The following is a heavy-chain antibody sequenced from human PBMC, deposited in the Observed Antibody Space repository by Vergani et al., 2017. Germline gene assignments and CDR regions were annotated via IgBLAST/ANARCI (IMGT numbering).Heavy chain of an antibody. D-gene: IGHD4-17*01. J-gene: IGHJ4*02. CDR3: ASLTVTTEAGDFDY. Sequence: QVQLQESGPGLVKPSETLSLTCTVSGGSISSYYWSWIRQPPGQGLEWIGYIYYSGSTNYNPSLKSRVTISVDTSKNQFSLKLSSVTAADTAVYYCASLTVTTEAGDFDYWGQGTLVTVSS. CDR2: IYYSGST. CDR1: GGSISSYY. V-gene: IGHV4-59*01.